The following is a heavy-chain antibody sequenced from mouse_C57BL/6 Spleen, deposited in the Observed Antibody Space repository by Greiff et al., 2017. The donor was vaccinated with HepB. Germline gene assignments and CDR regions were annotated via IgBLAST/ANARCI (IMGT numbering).Heavy chain of an antibody. V-gene: IGHV1-15*01. CDR1: GYTFTDYE. J-gene: IGHJ4*01. CDR2: IDPETGGT. D-gene: IGHD2-4*01. CDR3: TRRGDYDKYYAMDY. Sequence: VQLQQSGAELVRPGASVTLSCKASGYTFTDYEIHWVKQTPVHGLEWIGAIDPETGGTAYNQKFKGKAILTADKSSSTAYMELRSLTSEDSAVYYCTRRGDYDKYYAMDYWGQGTSVTVSS.